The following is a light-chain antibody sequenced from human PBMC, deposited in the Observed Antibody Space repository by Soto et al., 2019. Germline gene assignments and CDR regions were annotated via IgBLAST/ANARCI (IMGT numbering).Light chain of an antibody. CDR3: AAWDDGLRGV. V-gene: IGLV1-47*01. J-gene: IGLJ2*01. CDR1: TTNIATNF. Sequence: QSVLTQPPSASGTPGQNVTISCSGSTTNIATNFVYWYQQFPGTAPKLIMYRNNQRPSGVPDRFSGSKSGTSAALAISGLRSEDEADYVCAAWDDGLRGVFGGGTKLTVL. CDR2: RNN.